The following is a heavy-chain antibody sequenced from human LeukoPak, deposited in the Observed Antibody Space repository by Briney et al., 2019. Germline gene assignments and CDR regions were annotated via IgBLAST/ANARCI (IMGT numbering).Heavy chain of an antibody. CDR3: ARDRLWTTVSGAFDI. Sequence: HAGGSLRLSCAASGLTFSSYEMNWVRQAPGKGLEWISYISSSGSTIYYADSVKGRFTISRDNSKNTLYFQMGSLRVEDMAVYYCARDRLWTTVSGAFDIWGQGTMVTVSS. D-gene: IGHD4-17*01. J-gene: IGHJ3*02. CDR2: ISSSGSTI. CDR1: GLTFSSYE. V-gene: IGHV3-48*03.